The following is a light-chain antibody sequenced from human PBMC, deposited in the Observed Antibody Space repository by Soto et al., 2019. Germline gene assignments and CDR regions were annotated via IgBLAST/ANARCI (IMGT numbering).Light chain of an antibody. CDR2: DNN. CDR3: GTWDGSLSAEV. V-gene: IGLV1-51*01. J-gene: IGLJ7*01. Sequence: QSVLTQPPSVSAAPGQQVTISCSGGTSNIGNHYVAWYQQIPGTAPKLLIYDNNKRPSGIPDRFSGSKSGTSATLGITGLQTGDEADYYCGTWDGSLSAEVFGGGTQLTVL. CDR1: TSNIGNHY.